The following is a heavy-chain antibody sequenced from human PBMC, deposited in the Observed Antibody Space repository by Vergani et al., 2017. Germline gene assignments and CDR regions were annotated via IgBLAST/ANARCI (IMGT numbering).Heavy chain of an antibody. V-gene: IGHV3-23*01. CDR3: ARRMNWGLIRYWYFDL. Sequence: EVQLLESGGGLVQPGGSLRLSCAASGFTFSSYAMSWVRQAPGKGLEWVSAISGSGGSTYYADSVKGRFTISRDNSKNTLYLQMNSLRAEDTAVYYCARRMNWGLIRYWYFDLWGRGTLVTVSS. CDR2: ISGSGGST. J-gene: IGHJ2*01. D-gene: IGHD7-27*01. CDR1: GFTFSSYA.